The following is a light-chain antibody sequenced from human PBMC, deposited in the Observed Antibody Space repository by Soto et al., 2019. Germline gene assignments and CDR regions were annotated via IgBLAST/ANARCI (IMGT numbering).Light chain of an antibody. V-gene: IGLV2-11*01. CDR2: DVS. CDR3: CSYAGTYAV. J-gene: IGLJ2*01. Sequence: QSVLTQPRSVSGSPGQSVAISCTGTSSDVSGYNYVSWYQQHPGKAPKLMIYDVSGRPSGVPDRFSGSKSGNTASLTISGLQAEDEADYYCCSYAGTYAVFGGGTKLTVL. CDR1: SSDVSGYNY.